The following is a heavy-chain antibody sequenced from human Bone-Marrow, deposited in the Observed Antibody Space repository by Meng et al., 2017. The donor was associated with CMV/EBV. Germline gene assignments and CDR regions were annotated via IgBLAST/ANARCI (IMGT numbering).Heavy chain of an antibody. CDR3: ARHYFSSTFYSVDY. J-gene: IGHJ4*02. Sequence: GESLKISCKGSGYSFTSYWIAWLRQTPGKGLEWMGIIYPGDSDTSYSPSFQGQVTISADKSINTAYLQWSSLKASDTAMYYCARHYFSSTFYSVDYWGQGTLVTVSS. CDR1: GYSFTSYW. D-gene: IGHD2/OR15-2a*01. V-gene: IGHV5-51*01. CDR2: IYPGDSDT.